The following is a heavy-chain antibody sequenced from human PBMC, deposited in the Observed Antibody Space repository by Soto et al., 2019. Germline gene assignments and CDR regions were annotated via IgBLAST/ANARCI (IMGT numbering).Heavy chain of an antibody. J-gene: IGHJ4*02. D-gene: IGHD3-22*01. CDR2: ITVSNGNT. CDR1: GYTFSTYG. V-gene: IGHV1-18*04. Sequence: ASVKVSCKASGYTFSTYGVSWVRQAPGQGLEWMGWITVSNGNTNYIDNLQGRVTMTTDTSTSTAYMELWRLRSDDTAVYYCARSDSYGSYWYFDDWGQGTLGTVSS. CDR3: ARSDSYGSYWYFDD.